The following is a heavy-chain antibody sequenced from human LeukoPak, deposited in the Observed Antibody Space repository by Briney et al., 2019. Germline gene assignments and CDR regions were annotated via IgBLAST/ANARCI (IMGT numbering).Heavy chain of an antibody. CDR2: IYTSGST. V-gene: IGHV4-61*02. D-gene: IGHD2-8*01. Sequence: PSETLSLTCTVSGGSISSGSYYWSWIRQPAGKGLEWIGRIYTSGSTNYNPSLKSRVTISVDTSKNQFSLKLSSVTAADTAVYYCARRGRLGYCTNGVCYRGPYRSLYYFDYWGQGTLVTVSS. J-gene: IGHJ4*02. CDR1: GGSISSGSYY. CDR3: ARRGRLGYCTNGVCYRGPYRSLYYFDY.